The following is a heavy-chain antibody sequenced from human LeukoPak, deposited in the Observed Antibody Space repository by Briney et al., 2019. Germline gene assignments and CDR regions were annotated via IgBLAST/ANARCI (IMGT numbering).Heavy chain of an antibody. CDR2: ISNSGNST. D-gene: IGHD3-10*01. V-gene: IGHV3-23*01. Sequence: GGSLRLSCADSGLTFRSYAMSWFRQAPGKGLEWVSTISNSGNSTYYADSVKGRFTISRDNSKNTLYLQMNSLRVEDTAVYYCAAGRPWLPVDYWGQGTLVTVSS. CDR3: AAGRPWLPVDY. J-gene: IGHJ4*02. CDR1: GLTFRSYA.